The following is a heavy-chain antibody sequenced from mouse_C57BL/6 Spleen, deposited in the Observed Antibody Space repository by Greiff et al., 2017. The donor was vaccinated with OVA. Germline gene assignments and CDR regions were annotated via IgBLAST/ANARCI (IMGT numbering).Heavy chain of an antibody. D-gene: IGHD1-1*01. CDR2: ISDGGSYT. J-gene: IGHJ4*01. CDR1: GFTFSSYA. Sequence: EVKVVESGGGLVKPGGSLKLSCAASGFTFSSYAMSWVRQTPEKRLEWVATISDGGSYTYYPDNVKGRFTISRDNAKKNLYLQMSHLKSEDTAMYYCANLNYYGSSEGAMDYWGQGTSVTASS. CDR3: ANLNYYGSSEGAMDY. V-gene: IGHV5-4*03.